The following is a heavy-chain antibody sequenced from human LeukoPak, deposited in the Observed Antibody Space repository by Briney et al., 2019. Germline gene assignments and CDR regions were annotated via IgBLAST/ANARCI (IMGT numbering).Heavy chain of an antibody. V-gene: IGHV1-2*02. D-gene: IGHD6-13*01. CDR3: ARRRAAASNWFDP. CDR2: INPNSGGT. J-gene: IGHJ5*02. Sequence: GASVKVSCKASGYTFTGYYMHWVRQAPGQGLEWMGWINPNSGGTNYAQKFQGRVTMTRDTSISTAYMELSRLRSDDTAVYYCARRRAAASNWFDPWGQRTLVTVSS. CDR1: GYTFTGYY.